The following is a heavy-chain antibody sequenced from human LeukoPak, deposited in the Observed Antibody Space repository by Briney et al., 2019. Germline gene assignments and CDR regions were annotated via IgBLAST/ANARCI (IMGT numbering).Heavy chain of an antibody. V-gene: IGHV4-61*02. Sequence: SETLSLTCTVSGGSISSGSYYWSWIRQPAGKGLEWIGRIYTSGSTNYNPSLKSRVTMSVDTSKNQFSLKLSSVTAADTAVYYCARDEYYYDSSGYPHAFDIWGQGTMVTVSS. J-gene: IGHJ3*02. CDR1: GGSISSGSYY. CDR2: IYTSGST. D-gene: IGHD3-22*01. CDR3: ARDEYYYDSSGYPHAFDI.